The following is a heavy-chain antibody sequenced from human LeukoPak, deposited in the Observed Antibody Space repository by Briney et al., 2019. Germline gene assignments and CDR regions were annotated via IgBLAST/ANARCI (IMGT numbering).Heavy chain of an antibody. D-gene: IGHD3-10*01. Sequence: PGGSLRLSCAASGFTFSSYGMHWVRQAPGKGLEWVAVIWYDGSNKYYADSVKGRFTISRDNSKNTLYPQMNSLRAEDTAVYYCARESGSWSSFDYWGQGTLVTVSS. V-gene: IGHV3-33*01. J-gene: IGHJ4*02. CDR1: GFTFSSYG. CDR2: IWYDGSNK. CDR3: ARESGSWSSFDY.